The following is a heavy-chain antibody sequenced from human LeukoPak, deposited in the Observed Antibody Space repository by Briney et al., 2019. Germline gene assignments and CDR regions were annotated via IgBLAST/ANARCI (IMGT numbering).Heavy chain of an antibody. CDR3: ARDLETRGSAFDI. Sequence: GGSLRLSCAASGFTFSSYAMHWVRQAPGKGLEWVAVISYDGSNKYYADSVKGRFTISRDNAKNSLYLQMNSLRAEDTAVYYCARDLETRGSAFDIWGQGTMVTVSS. D-gene: IGHD3-16*01. V-gene: IGHV3-30-3*01. J-gene: IGHJ3*02. CDR1: GFTFSSYA. CDR2: ISYDGSNK.